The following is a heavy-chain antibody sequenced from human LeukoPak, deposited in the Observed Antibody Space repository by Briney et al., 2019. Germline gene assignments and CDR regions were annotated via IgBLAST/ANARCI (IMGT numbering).Heavy chain of an antibody. Sequence: ASVTVSFTGSGYTFTIYDINWVRQGNGQGKEWMGWMNANSGNTGYAQKFQGRVTMTRNTSISTAYMELSSLRSEDTAVYYCARNNWFDPWGQGTLVTVSS. V-gene: IGHV1-8*01. CDR2: MNANSGNT. CDR3: ARNNWFDP. CDR1: GYTFTIYD. J-gene: IGHJ5*02.